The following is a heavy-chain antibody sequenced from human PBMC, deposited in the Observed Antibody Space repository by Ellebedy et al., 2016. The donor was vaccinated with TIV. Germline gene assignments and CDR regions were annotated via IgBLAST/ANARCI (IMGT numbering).Heavy chain of an antibody. Sequence: MPSETLSLTCAVSGGSISSTIWWTWVRHLPGKGLEWIGETFHSGSTNYNPSLNSRFTISVDKSKNQFSLKLSSVTAADTAVYYCARDIGGANSDYWGQGTLVTVSS. CDR3: ARDIGGANSDY. CDR1: GGSISSTIW. V-gene: IGHV4-4*02. J-gene: IGHJ4*02. CDR2: TFHSGST. D-gene: IGHD4/OR15-4a*01.